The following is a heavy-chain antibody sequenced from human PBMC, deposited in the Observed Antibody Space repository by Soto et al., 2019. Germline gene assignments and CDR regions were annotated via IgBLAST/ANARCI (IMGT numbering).Heavy chain of an antibody. CDR2: ISSSSSTI. CDR3: HRIVAAYEDY. J-gene: IGHJ4*02. Sequence: GGSLRLSCAASGFTFSSYGMHWVRQAPGKGLEWVSYISSSSSTIYYADSVKGRFTISRDNAKNSLYLQMNSLRAEDTAVYYCHRIVAAYEDYWGQGTLVTVSS. CDR1: GFTFSSYG. V-gene: IGHV3-48*01. D-gene: IGHD5-12*01.